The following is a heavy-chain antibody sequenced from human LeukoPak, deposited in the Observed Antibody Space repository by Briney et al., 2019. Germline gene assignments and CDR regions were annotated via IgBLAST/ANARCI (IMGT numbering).Heavy chain of an antibody. Sequence: GGSLRLSCAASGFTFSSYSMNWVRQAPGKGLEWISSISSSSSYIYYADSVKGRFTISRDNSKNTLYLQMNSLRAEDTAVYYCAKNRYSSAALDAFDIWGQGTMVTVSS. CDR3: AKNRYSSAALDAFDI. CDR2: ISSSSSYI. V-gene: IGHV3-21*04. CDR1: GFTFSSYS. D-gene: IGHD6-19*01. J-gene: IGHJ3*02.